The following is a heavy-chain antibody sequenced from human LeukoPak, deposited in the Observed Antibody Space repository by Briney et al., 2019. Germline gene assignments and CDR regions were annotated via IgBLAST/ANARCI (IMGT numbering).Heavy chain of an antibody. CDR2: INPNSGGT. Sequence: GASVKVSCKASGYTFTAYYMHWVRQAPGQGLEWMGWINPNSGGTNYAQKFQGRVTMTRDTSISTAYMELSRLRFDDTAVYYCASSSNSGSYSYFDYWGQGTLVTVSS. CDR3: ASSSNSGSYSYFDY. CDR1: GYTFTAYY. J-gene: IGHJ4*02. V-gene: IGHV1-2*02. D-gene: IGHD1-26*01.